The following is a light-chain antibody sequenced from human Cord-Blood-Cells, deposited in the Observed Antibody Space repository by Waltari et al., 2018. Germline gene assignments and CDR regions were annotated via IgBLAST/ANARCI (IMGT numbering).Light chain of an antibody. CDR2: GAS. V-gene: IGKV3-15*01. J-gene: IGKJ2*03. Sequence: EIVMTQSPATLSVSPGERATLSCRASRSVSSNLAWYQQKPGQAPRLLIYGASTRATGIPARFSGSGSGTECTLTISSLQSEDFAVYYCQQYNNWPYSFGQGTKLEIK. CDR1: RSVSSN. CDR3: QQYNNWPYS.